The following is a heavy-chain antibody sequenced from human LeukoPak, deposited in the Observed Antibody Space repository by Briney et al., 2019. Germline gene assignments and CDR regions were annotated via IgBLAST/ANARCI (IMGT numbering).Heavy chain of an antibody. J-gene: IGHJ4*02. CDR3: ARDGCSGGSCWFDY. CDR2: ISSSGSTI. D-gene: IGHD2-15*01. V-gene: IGHV3-48*03. Sequence: GGSLRLSCAVSGFTFSSYAMNWVRQAPGRGLEWVSYISSSGSTIYYADSVKGRFTISRDNAKNSLYLQMNSLRAEDTAVYYCARDGCSGGSCWFDYWGQGTLVTVSS. CDR1: GFTFSSYA.